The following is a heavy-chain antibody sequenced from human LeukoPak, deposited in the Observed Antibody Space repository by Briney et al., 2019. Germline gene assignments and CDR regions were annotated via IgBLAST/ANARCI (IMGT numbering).Heavy chain of an antibody. Sequence: TSETLSLTCTVSGGSISSSSYYWGWIRQPPGKGLEWIGSIYYSGSTYYSPSLKSRVTISVDTSKNQFSLKLSSVTAADTAVYYCARHEDYGDYSTGAFDIWGQGTMVTVSS. J-gene: IGHJ3*02. CDR3: ARHEDYGDYSTGAFDI. CDR1: GGSISSSSYY. D-gene: IGHD4-17*01. CDR2: IYYSGST. V-gene: IGHV4-39*01.